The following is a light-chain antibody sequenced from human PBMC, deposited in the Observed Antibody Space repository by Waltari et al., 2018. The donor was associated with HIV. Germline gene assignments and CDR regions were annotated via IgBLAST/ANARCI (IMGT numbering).Light chain of an antibody. J-gene: IGKJ4*01. CDR2: AAS. CDR1: ENVYTN. Sequence: ETVMTQSPATLSVSPGERATLSCRASENVYTNLAWYQQKPGQAPRLLIYAASIRDTGVPVRFSGSGSGTDFTLKISRVEAEDVGVYYCMQSVQLPFTFGGGTKVEIK. V-gene: IGKV3D-15*01. CDR3: MQSVQLPFT.